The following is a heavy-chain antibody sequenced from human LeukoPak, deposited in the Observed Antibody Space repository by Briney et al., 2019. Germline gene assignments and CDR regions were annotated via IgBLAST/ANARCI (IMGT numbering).Heavy chain of an antibody. Sequence: GGSLRLSCAASGFTFDDYTMHWVRQAPGKGLEWLSLINWNGGSTYYADSMKGRFTISRDNSQNSLFLQMNSLRIEDTAFYFCAKEGRLGAAGTIEDWGQGTLVTVSS. D-gene: IGHD6-13*01. J-gene: IGHJ4*02. CDR3: AKEGRLGAAGTIED. CDR2: INWNGGST. CDR1: GFTFDDYT. V-gene: IGHV3-43*01.